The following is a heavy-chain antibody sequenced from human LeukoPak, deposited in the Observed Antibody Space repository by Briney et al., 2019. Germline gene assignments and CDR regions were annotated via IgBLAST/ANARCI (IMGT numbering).Heavy chain of an antibody. Sequence: GGSLRLSCAASGFTFSSYWMSWVRQAPGKGLEWVANIKQDGSEKYYVDSVKGRFTISRDNAKNSLYLQMNSLRAEDTAVYYCARDSVGGSSSWYIYYYYYMDVWGKGTTVTVSS. V-gene: IGHV3-7*01. D-gene: IGHD6-13*01. CDR1: GFTFSSYW. CDR2: IKQDGSEK. J-gene: IGHJ6*03. CDR3: ARDSVGGSSSWYIYYYYYMDV.